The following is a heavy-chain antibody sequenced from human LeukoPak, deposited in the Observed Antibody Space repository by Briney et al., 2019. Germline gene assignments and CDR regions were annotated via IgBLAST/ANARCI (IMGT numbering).Heavy chain of an antibody. J-gene: IGHJ5*01. V-gene: IGHV3-48*01. CDR2: ISSDSSII. CDR1: GFTFSSYS. D-gene: IGHD1-26*01. CDR3: ARGISGSPENWFDS. Sequence: GGSLRLSCAASGFTFSSYSMNWVRQAPGKGLEWVSYISSDSSIIYYADSVKGRFTISRDKAKNSLYLQMNSLRAEDTAVYYCARGISGSPENWFDSWGQGTLVTVSS.